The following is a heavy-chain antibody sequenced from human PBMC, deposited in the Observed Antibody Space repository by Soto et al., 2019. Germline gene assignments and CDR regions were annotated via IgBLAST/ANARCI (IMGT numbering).Heavy chain of an antibody. D-gene: IGHD3-10*01. CDR2: MNPNSGNT. J-gene: IGHJ5*02. CDR3: ARYIPYGSGRHNWFDP. Sequence: QVQLVQSGAEVKKPGASVKVSCKASGYTFTSYDINWVRQATGQGLEWMGWMNPNSGNTGYAQKFQGRVTMTRNTPITTAYMELSSLRSEDTAVYYCARYIPYGSGRHNWFDPWGQGTLVTVSS. V-gene: IGHV1-8*01. CDR1: GYTFTSYD.